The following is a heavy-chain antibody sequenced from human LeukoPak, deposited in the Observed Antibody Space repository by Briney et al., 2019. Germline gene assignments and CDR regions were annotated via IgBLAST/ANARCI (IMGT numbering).Heavy chain of an antibody. V-gene: IGHV1-18*01. D-gene: IGHD2-15*01. J-gene: IGHJ4*02. CDR1: GYTFTNYG. Sequence: ASVKVSCKASGYTFTNYGISWVRQAPGQGLEWMGWISAYNGNTNYAQKFQGRVTITADKSTSTAYTELSSLRSEDTAVYYCARYCSGGSCYREFDYWGQGTLVTVSS. CDR3: ARYCSGGSCYREFDY. CDR2: ISAYNGNT.